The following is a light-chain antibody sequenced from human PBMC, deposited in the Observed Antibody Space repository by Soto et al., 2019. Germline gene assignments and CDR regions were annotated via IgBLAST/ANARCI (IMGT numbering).Light chain of an antibody. CDR3: QQYINGWT. Sequence: EFLLTQSPGTLCLSPGERATFSCRASQTVRNNYLAWYQQKPGQAPRLLIYDASSRATGIPDRFSGSDSETEFTLTISSLKPGDFATYYCQQYINGWTFGQGTKVDIK. CDR2: DAS. J-gene: IGKJ1*01. CDR1: QTVRNNY. V-gene: IGKV3-20*01.